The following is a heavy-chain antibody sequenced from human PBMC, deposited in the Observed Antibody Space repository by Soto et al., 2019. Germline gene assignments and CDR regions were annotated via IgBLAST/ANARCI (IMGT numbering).Heavy chain of an antibody. CDR1: GGSISSYY. J-gene: IGHJ4*02. D-gene: IGHD6-6*01. CDR2: IYYSGST. V-gene: IGHV4-59*01. CDR3: AREGSSRYGFDY. Sequence: SETRSRTWTVSGGSISSYYWSWIRQPPGKGLEWIGYIYYSGSTNYNPSLKSRVTISVDTSKNQFSLKLSSVTAADTAVYYCAREGSSRYGFDYWGQGTLVTVSS.